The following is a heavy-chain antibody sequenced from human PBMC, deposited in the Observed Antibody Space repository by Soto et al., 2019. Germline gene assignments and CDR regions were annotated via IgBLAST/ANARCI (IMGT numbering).Heavy chain of an antibody. D-gene: IGHD1-1*01. CDR3: ARVPTGNDYYYYGMDV. V-gene: IGHV1-69*13. CDR1: GGTFSSYA. Sequence: SVKVSCKASGGTFSSYAISWVLQAPGQGLEWMGGIIPIFGTANYAQKFQGRVTITADESTSTAYMELSSLRSEDTAVYYCARVPTGNDYYYYGMDVWGQGTTVTVSS. J-gene: IGHJ6*02. CDR2: IIPIFGTA.